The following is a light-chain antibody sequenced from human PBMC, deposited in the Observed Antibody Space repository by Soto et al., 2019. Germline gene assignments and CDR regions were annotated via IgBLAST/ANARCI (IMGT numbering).Light chain of an antibody. CDR1: HNDIGTYDY. J-gene: IGLJ1*01. Sequence: QSALTQPTSVSGSPGQSITISCTGNHNDIGTYDYVSWYQQHPGRAPRLLIYGVTTRPSGISDRFSASKSGLTASLTISGPQPEEAAEYYFSSLTSDRIYVFGPGTKVTVL. V-gene: IGLV2-14*03. CDR2: GVT. CDR3: SSLTSDRIYV.